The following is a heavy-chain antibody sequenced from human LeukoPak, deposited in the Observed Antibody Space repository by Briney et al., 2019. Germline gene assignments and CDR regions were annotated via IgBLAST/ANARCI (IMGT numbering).Heavy chain of an antibody. Sequence: GGSLRLSCAASGFTFSSYWMHWVRQAPGKGLVWVSRIKSDGSTNYADSVKGRFTISRDNAKNTVSLQMNSLRAEDTGVYYCARAPSEIGGYYPEYFGHWGQGTLVTVSS. CDR2: IKSDGST. CDR3: ARAPSEIGGYYPEYFGH. J-gene: IGHJ1*01. V-gene: IGHV3-74*01. D-gene: IGHD3-22*01. CDR1: GFTFSSYW.